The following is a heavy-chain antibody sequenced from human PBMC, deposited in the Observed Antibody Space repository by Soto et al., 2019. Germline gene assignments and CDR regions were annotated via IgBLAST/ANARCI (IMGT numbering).Heavy chain of an antibody. D-gene: IGHD3-22*01. Sequence: GSLRLSCAASGFTFSSYSMNWVRQAPGKGLEWVSSISSSSYIYYADSVKGRFTISRDNAKNSLYLQMNSLRAEDTAVYYCATQDGEYYYDSSGYLVWGQGTLVTVSS. CDR1: GFTFSSYS. CDR3: ATQDGEYYYDSSGYLV. CDR2: ISSSSYI. J-gene: IGHJ4*02. V-gene: IGHV3-21*01.